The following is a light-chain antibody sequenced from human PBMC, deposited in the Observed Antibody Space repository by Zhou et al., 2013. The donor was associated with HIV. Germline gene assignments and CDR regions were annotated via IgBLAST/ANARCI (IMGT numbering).Light chain of an antibody. CDR3: QQYNNWPIT. V-gene: IGKV3-15*01. CDR2: GAS. J-gene: IGKJ5*01. CDR1: QTVSSN. Sequence: EIAIWQSPDTLSLSPGERVTVSCRASQTVSSNLAWYQQKPGQSPRLLIYGASTRATDIPARFSGSGSGTEFTLTISSLQSEDFAVYYCQQYNNWPITFGQGTRLEIK.